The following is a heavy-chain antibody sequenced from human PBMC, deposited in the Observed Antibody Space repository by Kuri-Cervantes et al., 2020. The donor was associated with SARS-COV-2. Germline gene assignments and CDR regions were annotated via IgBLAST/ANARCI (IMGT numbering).Heavy chain of an antibody. V-gene: IGHV4-59*11. CDR2: IYYSGST. Sequence: GSLRLSCTVSGGSISSHYWSWIRQPPGKGLEWIGYIYYSGSTNYNPSLKSRVTISVDTSKNQFSLKLSSVTAADTAVYYCARDGDIVVVPAAILYWGQGTLVTVSS. CDR1: GGSISSHY. D-gene: IGHD2-2*01. J-gene: IGHJ4*02. CDR3: ARDGDIVVVPAAILY.